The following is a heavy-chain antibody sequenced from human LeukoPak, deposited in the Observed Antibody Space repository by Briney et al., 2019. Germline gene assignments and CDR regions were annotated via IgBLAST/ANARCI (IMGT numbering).Heavy chain of an antibody. J-gene: IGHJ5*02. V-gene: IGHV3-23*01. Sequence: GGSLRLSCAASGFTFSSYAMSWVRQAPGKGLEWVSAMSGSGGSTYYADSVKGRFTISRDNSKNTLYLHMNSLRPEDTAVYYCAKDEDGSRSYSNWFDPCGQGTLVTVSS. CDR1: GFTFSSYA. CDR2: MSGSGGST. D-gene: IGHD3-10*01. CDR3: AKDEDGSRSYSNWFDP.